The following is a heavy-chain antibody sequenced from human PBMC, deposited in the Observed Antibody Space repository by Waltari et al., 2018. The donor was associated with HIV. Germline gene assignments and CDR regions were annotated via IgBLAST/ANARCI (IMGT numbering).Heavy chain of an antibody. V-gene: IGHV3-48*01. Sequence: EVQLVESGGGLVQPGGSLRLSCAASGFTFSSYSMNWVRQAPGKGLDGVSYISSSSSTIYSADSVKGRFTISRDNAKNSLYLQMNSLRAEDTAVYYCARSKYSSSSGFDLWGRGTLVTVSS. J-gene: IGHJ2*01. CDR3: ARSKYSSSSGFDL. D-gene: IGHD6-6*01. CDR2: ISSSSSTI. CDR1: GFTFSSYS.